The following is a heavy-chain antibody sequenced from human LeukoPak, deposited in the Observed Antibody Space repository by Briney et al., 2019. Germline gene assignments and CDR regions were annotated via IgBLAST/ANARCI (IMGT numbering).Heavy chain of an antibody. CDR3: GAAAGSADDAFDI. J-gene: IGHJ3*02. D-gene: IGHD6-13*01. Sequence: ASVKVSCKASGYTFTGYYMHWVRQAPGQGLEWMGWINPNCGGTNYAQKFQGRVTMTRDTSISTAYMELSRLRSDDTAVYYCGAAAGSADDAFDIWGQGTMVTVSS. V-gene: IGHV1-2*02. CDR1: GYTFTGYY. CDR2: INPNCGGT.